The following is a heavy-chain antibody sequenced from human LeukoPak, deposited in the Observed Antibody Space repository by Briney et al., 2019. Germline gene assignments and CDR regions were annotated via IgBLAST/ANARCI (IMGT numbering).Heavy chain of an antibody. Sequence: SETLSLTCTVSGGSIGSISYYWGWIRQPPGKGLEWIGNIYYSGSTNYNPSLKSRVTISVDTSKNQFSLKLSSVTAADTAMYYCARHAIYGDLLGNWFDPWGQGTLVTVSS. D-gene: IGHD4-17*01. V-gene: IGHV4-39*07. CDR2: IYYSGST. CDR3: ARHAIYGDLLGNWFDP. J-gene: IGHJ5*02. CDR1: GGSIGSISYY.